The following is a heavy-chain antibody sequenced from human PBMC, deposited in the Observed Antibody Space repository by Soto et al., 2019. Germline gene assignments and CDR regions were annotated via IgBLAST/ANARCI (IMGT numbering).Heavy chain of an antibody. CDR2: ISAYNGNT. J-gene: IGHJ4*02. Sequence: QVQLVQSGAEVKKPGASVKVSCKASGYTFTSYGISWVRQAPGQGLEWMGWISAYNGNTNYEQKLQGRVTITTDTSTSTAYKELRSLRSDDTAVYYCARDRTSLRYCGGGSCLFHYRGQGTLVTVSS. CDR3: ARDRTSLRYCGGGSCLFHY. CDR1: GYTFTSYG. V-gene: IGHV1-18*04. D-gene: IGHD2-15*01.